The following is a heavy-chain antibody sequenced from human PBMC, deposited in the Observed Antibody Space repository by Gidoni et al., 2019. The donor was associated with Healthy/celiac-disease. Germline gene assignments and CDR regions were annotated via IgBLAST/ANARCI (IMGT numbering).Heavy chain of an antibody. CDR2: ISGGGVST. Sequence: EAQLLESGGGLVQPGGSLRLSCAASGFTFSSYAMTWVRQAPGKGLEWVSSISGGGVSTYYADSVKGRFTISRDNSKNTLYLQMNSLRADDTAMYFCASSPSGTYSSGFWGQGTLVTVSS. V-gene: IGHV3-23*01. D-gene: IGHD1-26*01. J-gene: IGHJ4*02. CDR1: GFTFSSYA. CDR3: ASSPSGTYSSGF.